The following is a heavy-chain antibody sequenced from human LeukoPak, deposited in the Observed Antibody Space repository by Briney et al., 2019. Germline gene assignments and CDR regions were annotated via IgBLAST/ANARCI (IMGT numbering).Heavy chain of an antibody. CDR2: ISSSSSTI. D-gene: IGHD3-3*01. CDR1: GFTFSSYS. V-gene: IGHV3-48*01. J-gene: IGHJ4*02. CDR3: ARPPWGITIFGVVIIRDFDY. Sequence: GGSLRLSCAASGFTFSSYSMNWVRQAPGKGLEWVSYISSSSSTIYYADSVKGRFTISRDNSNNTLYLQMNSLRAEDTAVYYCARPPWGITIFGVVIIRDFDYWGQGTLVTVSS.